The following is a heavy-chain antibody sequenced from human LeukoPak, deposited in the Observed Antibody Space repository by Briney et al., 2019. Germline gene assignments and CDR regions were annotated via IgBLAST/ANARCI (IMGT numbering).Heavy chain of an antibody. J-gene: IGHJ4*02. D-gene: IGHD6-13*01. CDR1: GFTFSGSA. CDR2: RSKANSYAT. Sequence: GGSLRLSCAASGFTFSGSAIHWVRQASGKGLEWVGRRSKANSYATAYAASVKGSFTISRDDSKNTAYLQMNSLKSEDTAVYYCTRHTIAAAGTAGDYWGQGTLVTVSS. V-gene: IGHV3-73*01. CDR3: TRHTIAAAGTAGDY.